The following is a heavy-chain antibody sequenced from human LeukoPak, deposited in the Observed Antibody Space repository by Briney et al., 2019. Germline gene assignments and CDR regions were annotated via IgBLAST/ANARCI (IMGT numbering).Heavy chain of an antibody. D-gene: IGHD2-15*01. CDR2: IIPIFGTA. V-gene: IGHV1-69*05. J-gene: IGHJ6*03. Sequence: SVKVSCKASGGTFSSYAISWVRQAPGQGLEWMGGIIPIFGTANYAQKFQGRVTITTDESTSTAYMELSSLRSEDTAVYYCARAVAPLPYYYYYMDVWGKGTTVTVSS. CDR3: ARAVAPLPYYYYYMDV. CDR1: GGTFSSYA.